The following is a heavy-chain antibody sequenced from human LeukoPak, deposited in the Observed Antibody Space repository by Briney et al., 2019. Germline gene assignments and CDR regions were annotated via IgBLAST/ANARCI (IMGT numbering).Heavy chain of an antibody. CDR3: ARRYIAVAGTSWFDP. J-gene: IGHJ5*02. D-gene: IGHD6-19*01. V-gene: IGHV1-18*04. CDR2: ISAYNGNT. Sequence: ASVKVSCKASGYTFTSYGISWVRQAPGQGLEWMGWISAYNGNTNYAQKLQGRVTMTTDTSTSTAYMELRSLRSDDTAVYYCARRYIAVAGTSWFDPWGQRTLVTVSS. CDR1: GYTFTSYG.